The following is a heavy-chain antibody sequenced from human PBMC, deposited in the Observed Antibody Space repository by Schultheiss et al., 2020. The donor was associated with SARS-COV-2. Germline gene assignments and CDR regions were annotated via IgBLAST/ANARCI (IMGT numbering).Heavy chain of an antibody. CDR1: GFTFSSYA. Sequence: GGSLRLSCAASGFTFSSYAMHWVRQAPGKGLEYVSAISSNGGSTYYANSVKGRFTISRDNSKNTLYLQMGSLRAEDMAVYYCARGQYDSSGYYHFWGQGTLVTVSS. V-gene: IGHV3-64*01. J-gene: IGHJ4*02. D-gene: IGHD3-22*01. CDR3: ARGQYDSSGYYHF. CDR2: ISSNGGST.